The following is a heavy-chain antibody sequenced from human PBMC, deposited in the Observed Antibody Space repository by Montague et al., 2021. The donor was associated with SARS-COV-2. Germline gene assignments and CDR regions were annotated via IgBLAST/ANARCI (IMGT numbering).Heavy chain of an antibody. V-gene: IGHV6-1*01. CDR2: TYYRSKWYS. J-gene: IGHJ4*02. D-gene: IGHD6-19*01. Sequence: CAISGDSVSSNSVAWSWIRQSPSGGLEWLGRTYYRSKWYSDYAPXVRGRLTVNPDASKNEFSLELNYVTPEDTAVYYCVRYSGWFYFDFWGQGILVTVSS. CDR3: VRYSGWFYFDF. CDR1: GDSVSSNSVA.